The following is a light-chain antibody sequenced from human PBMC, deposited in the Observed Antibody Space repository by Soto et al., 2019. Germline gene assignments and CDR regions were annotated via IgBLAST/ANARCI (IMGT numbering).Light chain of an antibody. CDR2: DAS. CDR3: QQRSDWPT. V-gene: IGKV3-11*01. J-gene: IGKJ2*01. CDR1: QSVGTY. Sequence: ETVLTQSPGTLSLSPGERATLSCRASQSVGTYLAWYQQKPGQAPRLLIYDASNRATGTPARFSGSGSGTDFTLTISSLEPEDFAVYYCQQRSDWPTFGQGTKLEIK.